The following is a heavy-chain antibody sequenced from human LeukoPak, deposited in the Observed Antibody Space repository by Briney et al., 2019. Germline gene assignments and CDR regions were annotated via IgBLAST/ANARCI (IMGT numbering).Heavy chain of an antibody. CDR2: ISSSGSTI. V-gene: IGHV3-48*03. Sequence: GGSLRLSCAASGFTFSSYEMNWVRQAPGKGLEWVSYISSSGSTIYYADSVKGRFAISRDNAKNSLYLQMNSLRAEDTAVYYCARHVVALGFDYWGQGTLVTVSS. CDR1: GFTFSSYE. J-gene: IGHJ4*02. D-gene: IGHD3-22*01. CDR3: ARHVVALGFDY.